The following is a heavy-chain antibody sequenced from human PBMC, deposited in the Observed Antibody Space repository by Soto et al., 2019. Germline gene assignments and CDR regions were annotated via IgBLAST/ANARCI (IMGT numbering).Heavy chain of an antibody. CDR1: GFTFSSYA. CDR2: ISGSGSNP. CDR3: AKTASMTRRDGFHH. Sequence: EVQVLESGGGLVQPGGSLRLSCAASGFTFSSYAMSWVRQAPGQGLEWVSAISGSGSNPYYADSVKGRFTISRDNSKNTLYLQMNSLRAEDTALYYGAKTASMTRRDGFHHWGQGTLGTVPS. D-gene: IGHD4-17*01. V-gene: IGHV3-23*01. J-gene: IGHJ4*02.